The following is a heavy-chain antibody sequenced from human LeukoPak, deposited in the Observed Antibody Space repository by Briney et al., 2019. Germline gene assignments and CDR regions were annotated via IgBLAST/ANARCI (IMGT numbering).Heavy chain of an antibody. D-gene: IGHD3-22*01. CDR3: ARAPIYYYDSSPTGPLYYFDY. V-gene: IGHV4-59*01. J-gene: IGHJ4*02. Sequence: SETLSLTCTVSGGSISSYYWSWIRQPPGKGLKWIGYIYYSGSTNYNPSLKSRVTISVDTSKNQFSLKLSSVTAADTAVYYCARAPIYYYDSSPTGPLYYFDYWGQGTLVTVSS. CDR1: GGSISSYY. CDR2: IYYSGST.